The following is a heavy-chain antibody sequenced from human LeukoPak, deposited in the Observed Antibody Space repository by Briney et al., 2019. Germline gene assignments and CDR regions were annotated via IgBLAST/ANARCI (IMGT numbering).Heavy chain of an antibody. V-gene: IGHV3-23*01. CDR2: ISGSGGST. D-gene: IGHD3-22*01. CDR1: GFTFSSYA. CDR3: ARPPDSSGIDYYFDY. Sequence: GGSLRLSCAASGFTFSSYAMSWVRQAPGKGLEWVSAISGSGGSTYYADSVKGRFTISRDNSKNTLYLQMNSLRAEDTAVYYCARPPDSSGIDYYFDYWGQGTLVTVSS. J-gene: IGHJ4*02.